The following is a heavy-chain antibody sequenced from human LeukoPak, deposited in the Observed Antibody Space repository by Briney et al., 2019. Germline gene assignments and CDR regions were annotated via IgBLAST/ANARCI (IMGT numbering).Heavy chain of an antibody. J-gene: IGHJ4*02. CDR1: GGSVNNNAYY. CDR2: VYYSGIT. D-gene: IGHD4-11*01. CDR3: ARSDYSGYFGY. V-gene: IGHV4-39*01. Sequence: SETLSLTCTVSGGSVNNNAYYWGWVRQPPGKGLEYIGNVYYSGITYYNPSLQSRVTISVDTSNNQFSLKLSSVTAADTAVYYCARSDYSGYFGYWGQGTLVSVSS.